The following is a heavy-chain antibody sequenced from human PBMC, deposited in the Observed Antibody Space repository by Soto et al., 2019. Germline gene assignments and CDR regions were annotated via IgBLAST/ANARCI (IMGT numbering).Heavy chain of an antibody. D-gene: IGHD3-10*01. V-gene: IGHV4-30-4*01. CDR2: IYYSGST. J-gene: IGHJ4*02. Sequence: QVQLQESGPGLVKPSQTLSLTCTVSGGSISSGDYYWSWIRQPPGKGLEWIGYIYYSGSTYYNPSLKSRVTISEDTSKNHFSLKLSSVTAADTAVYYCATIKLGSNRLDYWGQGTLVTVSS. CDR1: GGSISSGDYY. CDR3: ATIKLGSNRLDY.